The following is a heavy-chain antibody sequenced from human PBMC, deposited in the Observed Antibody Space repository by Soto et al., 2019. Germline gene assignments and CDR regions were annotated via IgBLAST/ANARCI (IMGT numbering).Heavy chain of an antibody. CDR1: GGSISSYY. Sequence: PSETLSLTCTVSGGSISSYYWSWIRQPPGKGLEWIGYIYYSGSTNYNPSLKSRVTISVDTSKNQFSLKLSSVTAADTAVYYCARRTDGSGSYYNGWYFDLWGRGTLVTVSS. CDR3: ARRTDGSGSYYNGWYFDL. D-gene: IGHD3-10*01. J-gene: IGHJ2*01. V-gene: IGHV4-59*08. CDR2: IYYSGST.